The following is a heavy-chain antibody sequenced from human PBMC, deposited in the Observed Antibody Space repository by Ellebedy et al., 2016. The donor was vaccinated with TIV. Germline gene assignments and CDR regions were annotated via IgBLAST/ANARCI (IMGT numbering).Heavy chain of an antibody. CDR1: GGSFSGHY. Sequence: SETLSLXXAVYGGSFSGHYWSWIRQSPEKGLEWIGEINHSGSTNYNPSLKSRVTISVDTSKNQFSLKLSSVTAADTAVYYCASVPTAPYNWFDPWGQGTLVTVSS. CDR3: ASVPTAPYNWFDP. CDR2: INHSGST. J-gene: IGHJ5*02. V-gene: IGHV4-34*01. D-gene: IGHD2-2*01.